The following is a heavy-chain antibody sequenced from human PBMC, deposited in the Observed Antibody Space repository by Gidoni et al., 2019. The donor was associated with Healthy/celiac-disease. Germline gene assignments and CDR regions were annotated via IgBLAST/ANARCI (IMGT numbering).Heavy chain of an antibody. CDR3: ARDWRAVALDY. J-gene: IGHJ4*02. D-gene: IGHD6-19*01. Sequence: QVQLVESGGGVVQPGRSLRLSCAASGFTFSGYAMPWVRQAPGKGLEWVEVISYDGSNKYYADSVKGRFTISRDNSKNTLYLQMNSLRAEDTAVYYCARDWRAVALDYWGQGTLVTVSS. CDR1: GFTFSGYA. V-gene: IGHV3-30-3*01. CDR2: ISYDGSNK.